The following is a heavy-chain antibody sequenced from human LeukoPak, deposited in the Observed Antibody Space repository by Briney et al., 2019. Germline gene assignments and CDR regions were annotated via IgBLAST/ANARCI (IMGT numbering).Heavy chain of an antibody. CDR2: INHSGST. CDR1: GGSFSDYY. D-gene: IGHD5-18*01. V-gene: IGHV4-34*01. J-gene: IGHJ4*02. Sequence: SETLSLTCAVYGGSFSDYYWSWIRQPPGKGLEWIGEINHSGSTNYNPSLKSRVTISVDTSKNQFSLKLSSVTAADTAVYYCARLLDTAMVWDYWGQGTLVTVSS. CDR3: ARLLDTAMVWDY.